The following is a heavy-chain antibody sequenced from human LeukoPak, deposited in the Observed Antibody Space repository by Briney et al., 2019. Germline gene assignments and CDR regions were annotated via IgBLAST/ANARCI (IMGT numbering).Heavy chain of an antibody. J-gene: IGHJ4*02. CDR3: AKGDPYGSGSYPVDY. Sequence: GRSLRLSCAASGFTFSRYGMHWVRHASGKGLGWVALISYDGSNKYYASSGKARFNMYRDNSKNTLYLQMNSLTPEDTAVYYCAKGDPYGSGSYPVDYWGQGTLVTVSS. D-gene: IGHD3-10*01. CDR1: GFTFSRYG. V-gene: IGHV3-30*18. CDR2: ISYDGSNK.